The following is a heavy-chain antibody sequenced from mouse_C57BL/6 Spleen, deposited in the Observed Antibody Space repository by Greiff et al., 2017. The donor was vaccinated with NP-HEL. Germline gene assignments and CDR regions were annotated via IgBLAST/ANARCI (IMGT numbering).Heavy chain of an antibody. CDR3: AREAGTSWYFDV. CDR2: IYPGDGDT. J-gene: IGHJ1*03. D-gene: IGHD4-1*01. V-gene: IGHV1-80*01. CDR1: GYAFSSYW. Sequence: QVQLQQSGAELVKPGASVKISCKASGYAFSSYWMNWVKQRPGKGLEWIGQIYPGDGDTNYNGKFKGKATLTADKSSSTAYMQLSSLTSEDSAVYFCAREAGTSWYFDVWGTGTTVTVSS.